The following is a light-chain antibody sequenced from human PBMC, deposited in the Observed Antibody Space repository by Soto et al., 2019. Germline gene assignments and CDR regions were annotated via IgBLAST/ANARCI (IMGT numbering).Light chain of an antibody. CDR3: HQYGTSLCT. CDR2: DAS. Sequence: EIVLTQSPGTLSLSPGERATLSCRASQSVSSNSLAWYQQKRGQAPSILIYDASNRATGIPDRFSGSGSGTDFTLTINRLEPEDFAVYYCHQYGTSLCTFGQGTKLEIK. V-gene: IGKV3-20*01. J-gene: IGKJ2*02. CDR1: QSVSSNS.